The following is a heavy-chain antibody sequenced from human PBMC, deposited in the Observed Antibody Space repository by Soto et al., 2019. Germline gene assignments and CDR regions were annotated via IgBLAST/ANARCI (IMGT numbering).Heavy chain of an antibody. J-gene: IGHJ4*02. CDR1: SSPISTRYW. V-gene: IGHV4-38-2*01. Sequence: SETLSLTCVVSSSPISTRYWWGWVRQPPGKGLEWVAGVYHSGSTHYNPSLKSRATISVDTSNNQFSLRLSSVTAADTAMYYCATNTSARSFDYWGQGTQVTVSS. CDR2: VYHSGST. CDR3: ATNTSARSFDY. D-gene: IGHD2-2*01.